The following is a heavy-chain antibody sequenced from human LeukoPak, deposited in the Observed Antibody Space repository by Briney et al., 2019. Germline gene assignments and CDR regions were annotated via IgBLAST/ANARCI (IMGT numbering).Heavy chain of an antibody. Sequence: PSEILSLTCTVSGGSISSYYWSWIRQPAGKGLEWIGRIYTSGSTNYNPSLKSRVTMSVDTSKNQFSLKLSSVTAADTAVYYCASSYYDSSGYYYPEYFQHWGQGTLVTVSS. CDR1: GGSISSYY. CDR2: IYTSGST. J-gene: IGHJ1*01. V-gene: IGHV4-4*07. CDR3: ASSYYDSSGYYYPEYFQH. D-gene: IGHD3-22*01.